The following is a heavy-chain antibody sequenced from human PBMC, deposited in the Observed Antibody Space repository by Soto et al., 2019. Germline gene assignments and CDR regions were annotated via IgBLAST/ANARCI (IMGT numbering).Heavy chain of an antibody. V-gene: IGHV4-4*02. Sequence: SETVSLTCAVSGGSISSSNWWSWVRQPPGKGLEWIGEIYHSGSTNYNPSLKSRVTISVDKSKNQFSLKLSSVTAADTAVYYCARVYYDILTGYYRLDYWGQGTLVTVSS. CDR1: GGSISSSNW. CDR3: ARVYYDILTGYYRLDY. J-gene: IGHJ4*02. CDR2: IYHSGST. D-gene: IGHD3-9*01.